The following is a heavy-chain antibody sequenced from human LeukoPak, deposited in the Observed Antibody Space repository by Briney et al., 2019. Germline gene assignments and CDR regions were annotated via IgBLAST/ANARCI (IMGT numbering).Heavy chain of an antibody. Sequence: GGSLRLSCAASGFAFNSYWMSWVRQAPGMGLEWVAHVSPDGSDKYYVDSVKGRFTISRDNGKNSLSLQMNTLRAEDTAIYYCFASSSGHNPWGQGTLVTVSS. V-gene: IGHV3-7*01. D-gene: IGHD3-3*01. J-gene: IGHJ5*02. CDR2: VSPDGSDK. CDR3: FASSSGHNP. CDR1: GFAFNSYW.